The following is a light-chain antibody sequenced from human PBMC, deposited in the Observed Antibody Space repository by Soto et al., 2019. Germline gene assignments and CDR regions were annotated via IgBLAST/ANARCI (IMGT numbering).Light chain of an antibody. Sequence: EIVLTQSPGTLSLSPGERATLSCRASQSINSRYLAWYQQKPGQAPRLLIYGASSRATGIPDRFSGSGSGTDFTLTISRLEPEDFAVYYCQQFGSSHGFTFGPGNKVDIK. CDR2: GAS. V-gene: IGKV3-20*01. J-gene: IGKJ3*01. CDR3: QQFGSSHGFT. CDR1: QSINSRY.